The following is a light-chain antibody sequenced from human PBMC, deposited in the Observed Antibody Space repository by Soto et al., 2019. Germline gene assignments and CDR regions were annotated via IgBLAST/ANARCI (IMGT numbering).Light chain of an antibody. J-gene: IGKJ1*01. Sequence: EIVMTQSPATLSVSPGERATLSCRASQSISSNLVWYQQKPGQAPRLLIYGASTRVSGIPARFSGSGSGTEFTLTISSLQSEDFAVYYCHQCKSWPRTFGQGTKVDI. CDR1: QSISSN. CDR2: GAS. CDR3: HQCKSWPRT. V-gene: IGKV3-15*01.